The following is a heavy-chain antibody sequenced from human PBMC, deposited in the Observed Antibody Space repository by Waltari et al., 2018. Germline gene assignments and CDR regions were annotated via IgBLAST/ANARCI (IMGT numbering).Heavy chain of an antibody. D-gene: IGHD3-3*01. V-gene: IGHV4-59*08. J-gene: IGHJ4*02. CDR1: GGSISNYY. Sequence: QVRLQESGPGLVKPSETLSLTCTVSGGSISNYYWSWIRQSPGKGLEWIGSIYYSGSTNYNPSLKSRVTLSVDTSKNHFSLKLSSVTAADTALYYCARQGHYDFWTGYYLFDYWGQGTLVTVSS. CDR3: ARQGHYDFWTGYYLFDY. CDR2: IYYSGST.